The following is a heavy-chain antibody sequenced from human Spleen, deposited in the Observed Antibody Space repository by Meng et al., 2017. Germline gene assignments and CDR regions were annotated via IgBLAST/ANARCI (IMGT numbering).Heavy chain of an antibody. Sequence: SVKVSCKASGGTFSSHAISWVRQAPGQGLEWMGGIIPIFGTANYAQKFQGRVTITTDESTSTAYMELSSLRSEDTAVYYCARSGYYGSNWFDPWGQGTLVTVSS. CDR2: IIPIFGTA. CDR3: ARSGYYGSNWFDP. V-gene: IGHV1-69*05. D-gene: IGHD3-10*01. J-gene: IGHJ5*02. CDR1: GGTFSSHA.